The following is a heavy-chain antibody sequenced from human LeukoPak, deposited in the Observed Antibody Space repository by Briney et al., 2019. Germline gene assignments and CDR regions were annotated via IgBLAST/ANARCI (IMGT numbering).Heavy chain of an antibody. J-gene: IGHJ4*02. CDR1: GGSISSYY. D-gene: IGHD3-22*01. CDR3: ARVRNNYDTSGYYSFDY. Sequence: SETLSLTCTVSGGSISSYYWSWIRQPPGKGLEWIGFIYYSGRTNYHPSLQSRVTISADTSKNQISLKLSSVTAADTAVYHCARVRNNYDTSGYYSFDYWGQGTLVTVSS. V-gene: IGHV4-59*01. CDR2: IYYSGRT.